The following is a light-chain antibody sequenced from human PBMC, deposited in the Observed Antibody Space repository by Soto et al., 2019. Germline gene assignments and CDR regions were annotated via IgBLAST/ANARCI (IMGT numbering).Light chain of an antibody. J-gene: IGKJ3*01. CDR3: QRRSNWRFA. Sequence: EIVLTQSPATLSLSPGERATLSCRASQSVSSYLAWYQQKPGQAPRLLIYDASNTATGIPARSSGSGSGTDFTLLISSLEPEDFAVYYCQRRSNWRFAFGPGTKVDIK. CDR1: QSVSSY. CDR2: DAS. V-gene: IGKV3-11*01.